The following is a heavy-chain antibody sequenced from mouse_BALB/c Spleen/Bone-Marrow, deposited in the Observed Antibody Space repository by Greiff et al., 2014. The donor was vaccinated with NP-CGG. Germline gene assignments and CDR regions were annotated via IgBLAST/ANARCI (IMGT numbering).Heavy chain of an antibody. CDR2: IDPYYGDT. CDR3: ARKAYYTNWWYCDV. D-gene: IGHD2-5*01. V-gene: IGHV1-39*01. J-gene: IGHJ1*01. Sequence: VQLKQSGPELGKPGASVEISCKASGYSFSCYNLKWGKQSNGQSLEWIGNIDPYYGDTTYNQKFKGKATLTVDRSSSTAYMQLKSLTSEDSAVYYCARKAYYTNWWYCDVWGAGTTVTVSS. CDR1: GYSFSCYN.